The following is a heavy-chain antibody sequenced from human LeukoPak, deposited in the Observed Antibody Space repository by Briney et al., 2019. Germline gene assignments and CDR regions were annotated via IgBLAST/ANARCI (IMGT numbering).Heavy chain of an antibody. V-gene: IGHV4-59*01. Sequence: RTSETLSLTCTASGASISSYYWSWIRQPPGKGLEWIGYIYYSGSTNYNPALKSRVTISEDTSKNQISLKLSSVTAADTAVYYCARVRGYYDSSGYDYWGQGTLVTVSS. CDR2: IYYSGST. CDR1: GASISSYY. CDR3: ARVRGYYDSSGYDY. J-gene: IGHJ4*02. D-gene: IGHD3-22*01.